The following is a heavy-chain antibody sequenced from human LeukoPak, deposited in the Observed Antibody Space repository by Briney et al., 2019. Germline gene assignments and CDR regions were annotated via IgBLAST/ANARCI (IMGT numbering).Heavy chain of an antibody. CDR2: ISYDGSNK. CDR1: GSIFSGHL. V-gene: IGHV3-30*01. Sequence: GGSLRLSCAASGSIFSGHLLHWVRQAPGKGLEWVAVISYDGSNKYYADSVKGRFTISRDNSKNTLYLQMNSLRAEDTAVYYCARDPTQSRTDPYYFDYWGQGTLVTVSS. J-gene: IGHJ4*02. D-gene: IGHD2-2*01. CDR3: ARDPTQSRTDPYYFDY.